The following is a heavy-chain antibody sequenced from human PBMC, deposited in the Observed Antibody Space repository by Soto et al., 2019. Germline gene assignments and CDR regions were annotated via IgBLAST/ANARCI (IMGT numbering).Heavy chain of an antibody. D-gene: IGHD6-13*01. Sequence: GGSLRLSCAASGFTFRSFAMNWVRQAPGKGLEWVPTISSNSAYIYYTDALRGRFTISRDNAKNSLHLQMNSLRAEDTAVYYCTRDASRDSSARGWFDPWGPGTLVTVSS. V-gene: IGHV3-21*01. CDR3: TRDASRDSSARGWFDP. CDR1: GFTFRSFA. CDR2: ISSNSAYI. J-gene: IGHJ5*02.